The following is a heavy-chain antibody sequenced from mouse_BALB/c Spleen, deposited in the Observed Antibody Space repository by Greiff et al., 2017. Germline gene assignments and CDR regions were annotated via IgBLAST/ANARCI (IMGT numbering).Heavy chain of an antibody. CDR2: ISTYYGDA. J-gene: IGHJ4*01. CDR3: ARLEGYYAMDY. Sequence: QVQLQQSGAELVRPGVSVKISCKGSGYTFTDYAMHWVKQSHAKSLEWIGVISTYYGDASYNQKFKGKATMTVDKSSSTAYMELARLTSEDSAIYYCARLEGYYAMDYWGQGTSVTVSS. CDR1: GYTFTDYA. V-gene: IGHV1S137*01.